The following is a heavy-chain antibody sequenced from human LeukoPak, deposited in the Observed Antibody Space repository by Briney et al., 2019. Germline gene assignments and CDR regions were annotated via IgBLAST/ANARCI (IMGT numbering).Heavy chain of an antibody. Sequence: SQTLSLTCTVSGGSISSGDYYWSWIRQPAGKGLEWIGRIYTSGSTNYNPSLKSRVTMSVDTSKNQFSLKLSSVTAADTAVYYCARFSHYFDYWGQGTLVTVSS. CDR3: ARFSHYFDY. V-gene: IGHV4-61*02. CDR1: GGSISSGDYY. J-gene: IGHJ4*02. D-gene: IGHD2/OR15-2a*01. CDR2: IYTSGST.